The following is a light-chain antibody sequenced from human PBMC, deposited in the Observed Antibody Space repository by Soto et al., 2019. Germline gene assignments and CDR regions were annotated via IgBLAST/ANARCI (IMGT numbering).Light chain of an antibody. CDR1: SSDVGGYNF. V-gene: IGLV2-8*01. Sequence: QSVLTQPPSASGSPGQSVTISCTGTSSDVGGYNFVSWYQQHPGKAPKLMIYEVSKRPSGVPDRFSGSKSGNTASLTVSGLQAEDEADYYCSSYACGNNLVFGGGTKVTDL. CDR2: EVS. J-gene: IGLJ2*01. CDR3: SSYACGNNLV.